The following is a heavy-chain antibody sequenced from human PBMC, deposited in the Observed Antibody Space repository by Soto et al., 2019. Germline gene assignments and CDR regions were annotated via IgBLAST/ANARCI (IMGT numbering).Heavy chain of an antibody. V-gene: IGHV3-53*01. CDR1: GFLVRSSH. Sequence: GASLSLSCAASGFLVRSSHMTWVRQAAGQGLEWVSYINPSGDTFYADSVKGRFTVSRDSSKNTLYVQMNSLTAEDTGVYYCARFYAYRLAYGRQGALVTVSS. D-gene: IGHD2-2*01. J-gene: IGHJ4*02. CDR3: ARFYAYRLAY. CDR2: INPSGDT.